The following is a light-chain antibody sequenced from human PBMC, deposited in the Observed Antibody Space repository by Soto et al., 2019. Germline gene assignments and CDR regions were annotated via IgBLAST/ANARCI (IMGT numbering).Light chain of an antibody. J-gene: IGLJ1*01. Sequence: QSALTQPASVSGSPGQSITISCTGTRSDVGSYDLVSWYQQHPGKAPKLMIYEVRQRPSGVSNRFSGSKSGNTASLTISGLQADDEADYYCASYGGSSTYVFGTGTKVTVL. CDR3: ASYGGSSTYV. CDR1: RSDVGSYDL. V-gene: IGLV2-23*02. CDR2: EVR.